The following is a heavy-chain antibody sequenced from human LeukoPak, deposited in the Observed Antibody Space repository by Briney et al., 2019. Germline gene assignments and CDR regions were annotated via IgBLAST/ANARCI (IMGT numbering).Heavy chain of an antibody. CDR3: ARDHRDYYFDY. J-gene: IGHJ4*02. V-gene: IGHV3-21*01. Sequence: GGSLRLSCAASGFTFSSYSMNWVRQALGKGLEWVSSISSSSSYIYYADSVKGRFTISRDNAKNSLYLQMNSLRAEDTAVYYCARDHRDYYFDYWGQGTLVTVSS. CDR2: ISSSSSYI. CDR1: GFTFSSYS.